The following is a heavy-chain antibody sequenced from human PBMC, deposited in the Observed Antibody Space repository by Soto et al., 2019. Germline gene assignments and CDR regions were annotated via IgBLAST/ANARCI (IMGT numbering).Heavy chain of an antibody. D-gene: IGHD5-12*01. V-gene: IGHV1-69*01. CDR3: ASRGYSGYDE. CDR1: GGTFSRHA. CDR2: IIPIFGTA. Sequence: QVQLVQSGAEVRKPGSSVKVSCKASGGTFSRHAISWVRQAPGQGLEWMGGIIPIFGTANHAQKFQGRVTIIADESTSTVYMELSSLRSEDTAVYYCASRGYSGYDEWGQGTLVTVSS. J-gene: IGHJ4*02.